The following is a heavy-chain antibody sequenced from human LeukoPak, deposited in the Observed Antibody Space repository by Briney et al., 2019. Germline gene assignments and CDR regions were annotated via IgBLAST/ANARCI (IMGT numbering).Heavy chain of an antibody. V-gene: IGHV3-48*02. CDR2: ITSGSTTI. CDR3: ARGVQWLAYFDY. CDR1: GFTFSSYS. J-gene: IGHJ4*02. Sequence: AGGSLRLSCAASGFTFSSYSMNRVRQAPGKGLEWVSYITSGSTTIYYADSVKGRFTISRDNAKNSLYLQMNSLRDGDTAVYYCARGVQWLAYFDYWGQGTLVTVSS. D-gene: IGHD6-19*01.